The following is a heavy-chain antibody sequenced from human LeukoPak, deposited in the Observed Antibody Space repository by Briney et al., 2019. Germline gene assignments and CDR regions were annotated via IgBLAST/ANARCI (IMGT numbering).Heavy chain of an antibody. D-gene: IGHD6-13*01. CDR1: GGSFSGYY. J-gene: IGHJ4*02. V-gene: IGHV4-34*01. CDR2: INHSGST. CDR3: ARIRSSADD. Sequence: SETMSLTCAVYGGSFSGYYWSWIRQPPGKGLEWIGEINHSGSTNYNPSLKSRVTISVDTSKNQFSLKLSSVTAADTAVYYCARIRSSADDWGQGTLVTVSS.